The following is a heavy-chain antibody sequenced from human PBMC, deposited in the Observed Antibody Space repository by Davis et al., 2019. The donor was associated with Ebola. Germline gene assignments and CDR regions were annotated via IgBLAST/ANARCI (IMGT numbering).Heavy chain of an antibody. CDR3: ARGRLIAVAGRTYYYYGMDV. Sequence: SETLSLTCAVYGGSFSGYYWSWIRQLPGKGLEWIGEINHSGSTNYNPSFKSPVTISVDTAKNQFSLKLSSVTAAETAVYYCARGRLIAVAGRTYYYYGMDVWGQGTTVTVSS. V-gene: IGHV4-34*01. D-gene: IGHD6-19*01. CDR2: INHSGST. CDR1: GGSFSGYY. J-gene: IGHJ6*02.